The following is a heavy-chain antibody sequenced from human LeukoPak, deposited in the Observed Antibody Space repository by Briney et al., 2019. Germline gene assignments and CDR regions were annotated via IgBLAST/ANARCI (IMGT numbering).Heavy chain of an antibody. Sequence: SETLSLTCAVYGGSFSGYYWSWIRQPPGKGLEWIGEINHSGSTNYNPSLKSRVTISVDTSKNQFYLKLSSVTAADTAVYYCARGRGYSYGPGFDPWGQGTLVTVSS. V-gene: IGHV4-34*01. CDR2: INHSGST. D-gene: IGHD5-18*01. CDR3: ARGRGYSYGPGFDP. CDR1: GGSFSGYY. J-gene: IGHJ5*02.